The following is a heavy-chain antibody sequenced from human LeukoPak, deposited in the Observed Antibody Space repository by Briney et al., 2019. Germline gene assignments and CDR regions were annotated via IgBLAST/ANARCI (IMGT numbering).Heavy chain of an antibody. CDR1: GYTFTNSD. Sequence: GASVKVSCKAAGYTFTNSDINWVRQASGQGLEWMGRIIPILGIANYAQKFQGRVTITADKSTSTAYMELSSLRSEDTAVYYCARGPYSYFGYGMDVWGQGTTVTVSS. CDR3: ARGPYSYFGYGMDV. CDR2: IIPILGIA. J-gene: IGHJ6*02. V-gene: IGHV1-69*04. D-gene: IGHD5-18*01.